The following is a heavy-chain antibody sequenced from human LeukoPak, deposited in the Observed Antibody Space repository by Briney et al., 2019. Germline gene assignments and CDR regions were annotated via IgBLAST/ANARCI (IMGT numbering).Heavy chain of an antibody. D-gene: IGHD3-22*01. CDR2: TSGDGGAT. CDR3: AKDRPNYYGSNGHYYRRDGDY. J-gene: IGHJ4*02. Sequence: GGSLRLSCAASGFTFSSYAMSWVRQSTGKGLEWVSSTSGDGGATYYSNSVKGRFTISRDNSRNTLYLQMNSLRAEDTAVYYCAKDRPNYYGSNGHYYRRDGDYWGRGTLVTVSS. CDR1: GFTFSSYA. V-gene: IGHV3-23*01.